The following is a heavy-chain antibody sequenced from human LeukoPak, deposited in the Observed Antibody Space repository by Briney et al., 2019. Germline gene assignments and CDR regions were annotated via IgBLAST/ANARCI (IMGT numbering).Heavy chain of an antibody. CDR1: GYSISRGSY. D-gene: IGHD3-9*01. CDR3: ARWTDLLNAFDI. J-gene: IGHJ3*02. CDR2: IYHIGTT. Sequence: NPSGTLSLTCTVSGYSISRGSYWGWIRQPPGKGLEYIGNIYHIGTTSCNPSLKSRVTISVDTSKNQFTLKLTSVTAADTAVYYCARWTDLLNAFDIWGQGTMVTVSS. V-gene: IGHV4-38-2*02.